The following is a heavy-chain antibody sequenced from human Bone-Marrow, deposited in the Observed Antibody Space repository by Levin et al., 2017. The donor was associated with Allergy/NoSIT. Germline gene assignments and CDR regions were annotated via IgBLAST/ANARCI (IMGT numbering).Heavy chain of an antibody. V-gene: IGHV1-69*13. J-gene: IGHJ4*02. CDR1: GGTFSSYA. CDR3: ARAKSPYYDFWSGSYYFDY. CDR2: IIPIFGTA. Sequence: SVKVSCKASGGTFSSYAISWVRQAPGQGLEWMGGIIPIFGTANYAQKFQGRVTITADESTSTAYMELSSLRSEDTAVYYCARAKSPYYDFWSGSYYFDYWGQGTLVTVSS. D-gene: IGHD3-3*01.